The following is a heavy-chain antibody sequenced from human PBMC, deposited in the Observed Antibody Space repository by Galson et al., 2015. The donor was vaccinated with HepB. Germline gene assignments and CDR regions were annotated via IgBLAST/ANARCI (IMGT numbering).Heavy chain of an antibody. CDR1: GFTFSSYA. V-gene: IGHV3-23*01. Sequence: SLRLSCAASGFTFSSYAMSWVRQAPGKGLEWVSAISGSGGSTYYADSVKGRFTISRDNSKNTLYLQMNSLRAEDTAVYYCARAMGYCSSTSCPTGDVWGQGTTVTVSS. D-gene: IGHD2-2*01. CDR3: ARAMGYCSSTSCPTGDV. J-gene: IGHJ6*02. CDR2: ISGSGGST.